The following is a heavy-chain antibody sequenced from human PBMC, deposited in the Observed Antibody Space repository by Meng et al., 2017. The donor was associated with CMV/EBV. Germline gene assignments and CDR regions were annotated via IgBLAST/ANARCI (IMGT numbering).Heavy chain of an antibody. D-gene: IGHD6-6*01. CDR2: ISSSGSTI. J-gene: IGHJ3*02. CDR3: ARDLGAARPDAFDI. V-gene: IGHV3-48*03. CDR1: GLTFSSYE. Sequence: GESLKISCAASGLTFSSYEMNWVRQAPGKGLEWVSYISSSGSTIYYADSVKGRFTISRDNAKNSLYLQMNSLRAEDTAVYYCARDLGAARPDAFDIWGQGTMVTVSS.